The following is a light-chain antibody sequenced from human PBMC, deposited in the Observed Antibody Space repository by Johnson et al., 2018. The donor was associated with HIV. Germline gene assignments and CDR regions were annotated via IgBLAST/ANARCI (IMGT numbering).Light chain of an antibody. CDR3: GTWDSSLSAYV. J-gene: IGLJ1*01. CDR2: ENN. CDR1: SSNIGNNY. V-gene: IGLV1-51*02. Sequence: QSVLTQPPSVSAAPGQKVTISCSGSSSNIGNNYVSWYQQLPGTAPKLLIYENNKRPSGIPDRFSGSKSGTSATLGITGLPTGDEAVFYCGTWDSSLSAYVFGTGTKVTCL.